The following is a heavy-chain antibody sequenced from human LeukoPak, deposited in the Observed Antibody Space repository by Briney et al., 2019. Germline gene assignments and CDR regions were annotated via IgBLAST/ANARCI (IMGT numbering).Heavy chain of an antibody. J-gene: IGHJ4*02. CDR2: ISAYNGNT. V-gene: IGHV1-18*01. Sequence: ASVKVSCKASGYTFTSYGISWLRQAPGQGLEWMGWISAYNGNTNYAQKLQGRVTMTTDTSTSTAYMELRSLRSDDTAVYYCARDLAAHSYGTPFDYWGQGTLVTVSS. CDR3: ARDLAAHSYGTPFDY. D-gene: IGHD5-18*01. CDR1: GYTFTSYG.